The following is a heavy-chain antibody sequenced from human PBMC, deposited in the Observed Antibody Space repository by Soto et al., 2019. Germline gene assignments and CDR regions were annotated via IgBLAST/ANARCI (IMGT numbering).Heavy chain of an antibody. CDR1: GGSISSGGYY. Sequence: SETLSLTCTVSGGSISSGGYYWSWIRQHPGKGLEWIGYIYYSGSTYYNPSLKSRVTISVDTSKNQFSLKLSSVTAADTAVYYCARDRRDIVVVPAASYYYYYGMDVWGQGTTVTVSS. CDR3: ARDRRDIVVVPAASYYYYYGMDV. J-gene: IGHJ6*02. CDR2: IYYSGST. D-gene: IGHD2-2*01. V-gene: IGHV4-31*03.